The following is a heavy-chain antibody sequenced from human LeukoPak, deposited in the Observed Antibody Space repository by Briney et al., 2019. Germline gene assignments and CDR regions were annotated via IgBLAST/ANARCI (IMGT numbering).Heavy chain of an antibody. V-gene: IGHV1-8*01. D-gene: IGHD4-17*01. CDR2: MNPNSGNT. CDR1: GYTFTSYD. Sequence: GASVKVSCKASGYTFTSYDINWVRQAAGQGLEWMGWMNPNSGNTGYAQKFQGRVTMTRNTSISTAYMELSSLRSEDTAVYYCARGQHDYGDYGDYWGQGTLVTVSS. J-gene: IGHJ4*02. CDR3: ARGQHDYGDYGDY.